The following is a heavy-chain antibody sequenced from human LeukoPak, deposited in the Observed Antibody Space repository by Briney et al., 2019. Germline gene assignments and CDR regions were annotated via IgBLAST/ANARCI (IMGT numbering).Heavy chain of an antibody. Sequence: PSETLSLTCTVSGGSISSYYWSWIRQPPGKGLEWIGYIYYSGSTNYNPSLKSRVTISVDTSKNQFSLKLSSMTAADTAVYYCARDPGGSSSSYYYYGMDVWGQGTTVTVSS. D-gene: IGHD6-6*01. J-gene: IGHJ6*02. CDR1: GGSISSYY. CDR3: ARDPGGSSSSYYYYGMDV. V-gene: IGHV4-59*12. CDR2: IYYSGST.